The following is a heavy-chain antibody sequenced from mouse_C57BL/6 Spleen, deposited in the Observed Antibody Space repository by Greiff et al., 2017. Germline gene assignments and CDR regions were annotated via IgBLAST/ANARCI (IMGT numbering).Heavy chain of an antibody. D-gene: IGHD2-4*01. Sequence: VQLQQPGAELVRPGSSVKLSCKASGYTFTSYWMHWVKQRPIQGLEWIGNIDPSDSETHYNQKFKDKATLTVDKSSSTAYMQLSSLTSEDSAVYYCARSYYDYDGRLSWFAYWGQGTLVTVSA. CDR3: ARSYYDYDGRLSWFAY. V-gene: IGHV1-52*01. CDR2: IDPSDSET. J-gene: IGHJ3*01. CDR1: GYTFTSYW.